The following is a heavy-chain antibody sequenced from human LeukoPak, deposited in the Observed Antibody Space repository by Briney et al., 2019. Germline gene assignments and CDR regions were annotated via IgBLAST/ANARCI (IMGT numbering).Heavy chain of an antibody. J-gene: IGHJ4*02. V-gene: IGHV3-48*01. CDR1: GFIFSSYS. CDR3: ARDLEGSGSFYRPSYDY. Sequence: GGSLRLSCAASGFIFSSYSMNWVRQAPGKGLEWVSYISSSSSTIYYADSVKGRFTISRDYAKHSLYLQMNSLRAEDTAVYYCARDLEGSGSFYRPSYDYWGQGTLVTVSS. CDR2: ISSSSSTI. D-gene: IGHD3-10*01.